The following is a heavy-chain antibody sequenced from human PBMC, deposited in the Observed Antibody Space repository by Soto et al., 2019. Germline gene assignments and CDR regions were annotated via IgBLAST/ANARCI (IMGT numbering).Heavy chain of an antibody. CDR1: GFTFSSYA. D-gene: IGHD4-17*01. J-gene: IGHJ6*02. CDR3: ARVETSGDYEDYYYGMDV. Sequence: GGSLRLSCAASGFTFSSYAMHWVRQAPGKGLEWVAVISYDGSNKYYADSVKGRFTISRDNSKNTLYLQMNSLRAEDTAVYYCARVETSGDYEDYYYGMDVWGQGTTVTVSS. CDR2: ISYDGSNK. V-gene: IGHV3-30-3*01.